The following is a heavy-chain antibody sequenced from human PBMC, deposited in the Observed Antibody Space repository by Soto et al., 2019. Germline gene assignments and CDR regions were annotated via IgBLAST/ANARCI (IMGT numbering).Heavy chain of an antibody. V-gene: IGHV4-31*03. J-gene: IGHJ6*02. Sequence: PSETLSVPCTVSGGSISSGGYYWSWIRQHPGKGLEWIGYIYYSGSTYYNPSLKSRVTISVDTSKNQFSLKLSSVTAADTAVYYCARATPSGRYYYYGMDVWGQGTTVTVPS. CDR3: ARATPSGRYYYYGMDV. CDR2: IYYSGST. CDR1: GGSISSGGYY. D-gene: IGHD2-15*01.